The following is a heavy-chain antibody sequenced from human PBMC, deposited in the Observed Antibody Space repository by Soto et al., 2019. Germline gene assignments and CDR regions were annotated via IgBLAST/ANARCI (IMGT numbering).Heavy chain of an antibody. CDR1: GFTFSDYG. D-gene: IGHD4-17*01. CDR3: AKELSDGDYTFDC. J-gene: IGHJ4*02. CDR2: ISYDGTNK. Sequence: QVQLVESGGDVVQPGRSLRLSCAASGFTFSDYGIHWVRQTPGKGLEWVAVISYDGTNKYYGDSVKGRFTISRDNYKSTLYLQMNSLRPDDTAVYYCAKELSDGDYTFDCWGQGTLGTVSS. V-gene: IGHV3-30*18.